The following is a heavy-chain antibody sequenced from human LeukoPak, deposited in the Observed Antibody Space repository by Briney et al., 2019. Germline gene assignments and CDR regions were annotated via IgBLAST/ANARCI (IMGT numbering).Heavy chain of an antibody. CDR1: GFTFSSYG. CDR3: ARDQAESSGFDY. CDR2: IWYDGSNK. D-gene: IGHD6-6*01. Sequence: PGRSLRLACAASGFTFSSYGMHWVRQAPGKGLEWVAVIWYDGSNKYYADSVKGRFTISGDNSKNTLYLQMNSLRAEDTAVYYCARDQAESSGFDYWGQGTLVTVSS. J-gene: IGHJ4*02. V-gene: IGHV3-33*01.